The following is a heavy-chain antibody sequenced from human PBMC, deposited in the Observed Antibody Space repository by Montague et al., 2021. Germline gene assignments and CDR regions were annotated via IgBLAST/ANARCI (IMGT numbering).Heavy chain of an antibody. V-gene: IGHV4-39*02. CDR1: GASLTGKSHH. J-gene: IGHJ4*01. Sequence: SETLSLTCSVSGASLTGKSHHWVWMRQPPGKGREGNGSVGGTARRELTASLKSRAHMSVDKHKNTLSLKLTAVTAAATAVYFCARTKLGVERLDGWGHGVLVTVSS. CDR2: VGGTARR. D-gene: IGHD1-26*01. CDR3: ARTKLGVERLDG.